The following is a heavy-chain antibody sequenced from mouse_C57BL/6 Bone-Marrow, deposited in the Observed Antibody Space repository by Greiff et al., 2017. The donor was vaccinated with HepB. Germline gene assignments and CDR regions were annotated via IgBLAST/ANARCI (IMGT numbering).Heavy chain of an antibody. V-gene: IGHV1-64*01. CDR2: IHPNSGST. D-gene: IGHD1-1*01. CDR1: GYTFTSYW. Sequence: QVQLKQPGAELVKPGASVKLSCKASGYTFTSYWMHWVKQRPGQGLEWIGMIHPNSGSTNYNEKFKSKATLTVDKSSSTAYMQLSSLTSEDSAVYYCARAPHYYYGSSYGYAMDYWGQGTSVTVSS. J-gene: IGHJ4*01. CDR3: ARAPHYYYGSSYGYAMDY.